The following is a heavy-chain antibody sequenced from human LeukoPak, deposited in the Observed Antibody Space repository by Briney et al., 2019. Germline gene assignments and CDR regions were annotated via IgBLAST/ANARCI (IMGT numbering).Heavy chain of an antibody. V-gene: IGHV3-30*02. Sequence: PGRSMTLSCQASGFTFSSYGMHWVRPPPGKGLEGVAFIRYEGSNKYYADSVKGRFTISRDNSKNTLYLQMNSLRAEDTAVYYCARDDQQLVPFDYWGQGTLVTVSS. D-gene: IGHD6-13*01. CDR1: GFTFSSYG. CDR2: IRYEGSNK. CDR3: ARDDQQLVPFDY. J-gene: IGHJ4*02.